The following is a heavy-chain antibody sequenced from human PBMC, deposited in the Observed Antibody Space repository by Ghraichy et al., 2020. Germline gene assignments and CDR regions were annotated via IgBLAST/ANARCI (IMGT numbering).Heavy chain of an antibody. V-gene: IGHV1-46*03. D-gene: IGHD6-13*01. J-gene: IGHJ4*02. CDR1: GYTFTSYY. CDR2: INPSGGST. CDR3: ARGAIDGLAAAGSDFDY. Sequence: ASVKVSCKASGYTFTSYYMHWVRQAPGQGLEWMGIINPSGGSTSYAQKFQGRVTMTRDTSTSTVYMELSSLRSEDTAVYYCARGAIDGLAAAGSDFDYWGQGTLVAVSS.